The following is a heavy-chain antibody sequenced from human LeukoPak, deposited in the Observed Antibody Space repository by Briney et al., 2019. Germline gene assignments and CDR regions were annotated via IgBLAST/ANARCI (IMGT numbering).Heavy chain of an antibody. CDR2: IWYDGSNK. Sequence: PGGSLRLSCAASGFTFSSYGMHWVRQAPGKGLEWVAVIWYDGSNKYYADSVKGRFTISRDNSKNTLYLQMNSLRAEDTAVYYCARVMGSGPSDDAFDIWGQGTMVTVSS. J-gene: IGHJ3*02. CDR3: ARVMGSGPSDDAFDI. V-gene: IGHV3-33*01. CDR1: GFTFSSYG. D-gene: IGHD2-15*01.